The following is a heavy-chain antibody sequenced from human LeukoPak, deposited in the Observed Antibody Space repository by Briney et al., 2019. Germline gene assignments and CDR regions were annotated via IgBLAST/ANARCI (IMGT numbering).Heavy chain of an antibody. CDR3: GRVRLQLEPRRAFDI. CDR1: NGSISTYY. V-gene: IGHV4-59*01. CDR2: IHHTGTT. D-gene: IGHD1-1*01. Sequence: SETLSLTCTVSNGSISTYYWSWIRQPPGKGLEWIGYIHHTGTTNYNPSFKSRLTMSVDTSKNQFSLKLNSVTAADTAIYYCGRVRLQLEPRRAFDIWGQGTMVTVSS. J-gene: IGHJ3*02.